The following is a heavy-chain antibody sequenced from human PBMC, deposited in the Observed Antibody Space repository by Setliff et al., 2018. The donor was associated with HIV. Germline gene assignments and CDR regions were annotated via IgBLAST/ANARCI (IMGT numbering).Heavy chain of an antibody. J-gene: IGHJ4*02. CDR2: IDWEDDK. Sequence: TLSLTCTVSGGSISNYYWSWIRQPPGKALEWLARIDWEDDKFYSTSLKTRLTISKDTSKNQVVLTMTNMGPLDTATYFCARTYGSASKLDYWGPGTLVTVSS. CDR1: GGSISNYY. V-gene: IGHV2-70*16. D-gene: IGHD3-10*01. CDR3: ARTYGSASKLDY.